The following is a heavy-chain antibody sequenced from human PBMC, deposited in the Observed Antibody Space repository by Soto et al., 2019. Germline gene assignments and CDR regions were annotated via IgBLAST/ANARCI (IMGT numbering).Heavy chain of an antibody. CDR1: GGTLSSYT. D-gene: IGHD4-4*01. V-gene: IGHV1-69*02. Sequence: GGPVKGSRQASGGTLSSYTISWGRQAPGQGLEWMGRIIPILGIANYAQKFQGRVTITADKSTSTAYMELSSLRSEDTAVYYCARFHSRQTFDPWGQGTLVTVSS. CDR2: IIPILGIA. J-gene: IGHJ5*02. CDR3: ARFHSRQTFDP.